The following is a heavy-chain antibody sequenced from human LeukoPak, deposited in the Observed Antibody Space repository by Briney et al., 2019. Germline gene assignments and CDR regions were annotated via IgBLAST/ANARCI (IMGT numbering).Heavy chain of an antibody. J-gene: IGHJ4*02. V-gene: IGHV4-4*07. Sequence: SETLSLTXTVSGGSISSYYWSWIRQPAGKGLEWIGRIYTSGSTNYNPSLTSRVTMSVDTSKNQFSLKLSSVTAADTAVYYCASGIEYSSSDYWGQGTLVTVSS. D-gene: IGHD6-6*01. CDR1: GGSISSYY. CDR3: ASGIEYSSSDY. CDR2: IYTSGST.